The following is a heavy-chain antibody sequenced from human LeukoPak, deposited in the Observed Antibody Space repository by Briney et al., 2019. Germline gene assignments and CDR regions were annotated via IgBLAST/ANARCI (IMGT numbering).Heavy chain of an antibody. Sequence: SETLSLTCTVSGGSISNSDYCWGWIRQPPGKGLEWIGSIYHSGSTYCNPSLKSRVTISVDTSKKQFSLKLSSVTAADTAVYYCARASRYYHMLTGYYLSAFDYWGQGTLVTVSS. J-gene: IGHJ4*02. CDR1: GGSISNSDYC. CDR2: IYHSGST. V-gene: IGHV4-39*01. CDR3: ARASRYYHMLTGYYLSAFDY. D-gene: IGHD3-9*01.